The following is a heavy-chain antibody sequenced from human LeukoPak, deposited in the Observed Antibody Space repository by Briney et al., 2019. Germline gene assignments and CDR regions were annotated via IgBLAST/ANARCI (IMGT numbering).Heavy chain of an antibody. V-gene: IGHV1-2*02. CDR3: ASEFGYCSGGSCYSDPTEYFQH. Sequence: ASVKVSCKASGYTFTGYYMHWGRQAPGQGLEWIGCINPNSVGTNYAQKFQGRVTMTRDTSISTAYMELSRLRSDDTAVYYCASEFGYCSGGSCYSDPTEYFQHWGQGTLVTVSS. D-gene: IGHD2-15*01. CDR2: INPNSVGT. J-gene: IGHJ1*01. CDR1: GYTFTGYY.